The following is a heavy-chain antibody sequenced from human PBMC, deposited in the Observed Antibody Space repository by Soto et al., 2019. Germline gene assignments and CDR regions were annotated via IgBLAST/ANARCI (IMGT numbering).Heavy chain of an antibody. CDR1: GFTFGDYT. D-gene: IGHD3-3*01. J-gene: IGHJ4*02. CDR2: ISWDGGST. V-gene: IGHV3-43*01. CDR3: AKGYYDFWSGLNY. Sequence: GWSLRLACAASGFTFGDYTMHWVRQAPGKGLEWVSLISWDGGSTYYADSVKGRFTISRDNSKNSLYLQMNSLRTEDTALYYCAKGYYDFWSGLNYWGQGTLVTVSS.